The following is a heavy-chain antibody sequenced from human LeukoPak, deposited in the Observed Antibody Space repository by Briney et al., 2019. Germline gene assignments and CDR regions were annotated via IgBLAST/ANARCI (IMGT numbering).Heavy chain of an antibody. D-gene: IGHD2-2*01. J-gene: IGHJ4*02. CDR3: AKDRGDIVVVPAAMGY. CDR2: ILYDGSNK. V-gene: IGHV3-30*18. CDR1: GFTFSSYG. Sequence: PGRSLRLSCAASGFTFSSYGMHWVRQAPGKGLEWVAVILYDGSNKYYADSVKGRFTISRDNSKNTLYLQMNSLRAEDTAVYYCAKDRGDIVVVPAAMGYWGQGTLVTVSS.